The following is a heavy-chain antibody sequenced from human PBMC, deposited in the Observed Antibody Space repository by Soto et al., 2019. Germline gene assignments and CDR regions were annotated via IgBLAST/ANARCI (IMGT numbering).Heavy chain of an antibody. V-gene: IGHV3-48*02. CDR3: ARSGSSGRTAFDF. D-gene: IGHD6-6*01. CDR1: GITFSIYS. J-gene: IGHJ3*01. CDR2: ISSGSSTM. Sequence: GGSLRLSCAASGITFSIYSMNWVRQAPGKGLEWVSYISSGSSTMYYADSVKGRFTISRDNAKNSLSLQMSRLRDEDTAVYYCARSGSSGRTAFDFWGKGTMVTVSS.